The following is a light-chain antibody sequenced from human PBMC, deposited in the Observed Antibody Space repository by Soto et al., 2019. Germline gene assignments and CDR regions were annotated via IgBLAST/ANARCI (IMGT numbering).Light chain of an antibody. J-gene: IGLJ1*01. CDR1: SSDVGGYNY. Sequence: QSLLTQPASVSGSPGQSITISCTGTSSDVGGYNYVSWYQHHPGKAPKLMIYEVSNRPSGASNRFSGSKSGNTASLTISGLQAEDEADYYCSSYTTRSTLVFGTGTKLTVL. V-gene: IGLV2-14*01. CDR3: SSYTTRSTLV. CDR2: EVS.